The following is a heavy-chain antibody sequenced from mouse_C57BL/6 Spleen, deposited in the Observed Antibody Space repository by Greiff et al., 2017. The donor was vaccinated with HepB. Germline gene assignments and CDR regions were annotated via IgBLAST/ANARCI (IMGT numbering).Heavy chain of an antibody. Sequence: EVKLMESGGDLVKPGGSLKLSCAASGFTFSSYGMSWVRQTPDKRLEWVATISSGGSYTYYPDSVKGRFTISRDNAKNTLYLQMSSLKSEDTAMYYCARQGAMITTGDYYAMDYWGQGTSVTVSS. CDR1: GFTFSSYG. J-gene: IGHJ4*01. V-gene: IGHV5-6*01. CDR3: ARQGAMITTGDYYAMDY. CDR2: ISSGGSYT. D-gene: IGHD2-4*01.